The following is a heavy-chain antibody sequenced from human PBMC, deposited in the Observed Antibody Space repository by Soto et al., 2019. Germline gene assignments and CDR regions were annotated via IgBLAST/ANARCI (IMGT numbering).Heavy chain of an antibody. CDR1: GGTFSSYA. J-gene: IGHJ5*02. Sequence: QVQLVQSGAEVKKPGSSVKVSCKASGGTFSSYAISWVRQAPGQGLEWMGGIIPIFGTANYAQKFQGRVTITADECTSTGYMERSSLRAEDTAVYYCARETDYDILTGYYNWFDPWGQGTLVTVSS. D-gene: IGHD3-9*01. CDR3: ARETDYDILTGYYNWFDP. CDR2: IIPIFGTA. V-gene: IGHV1-69*12.